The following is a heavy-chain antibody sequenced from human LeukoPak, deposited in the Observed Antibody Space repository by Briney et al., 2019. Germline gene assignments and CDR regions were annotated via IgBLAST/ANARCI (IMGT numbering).Heavy chain of an antibody. Sequence: PGGSLRLSCAASGFTLSDYYMNWIRQAPGKGLEWVSYMSRSSSYTNYADSVKGRFTISRDDAKNSLYLQMNSLRAEDTAVYYCARNRYGGNSGFDYWGQGTLVTVSS. CDR1: GFTLSDYY. CDR3: ARNRYGGNSGFDY. V-gene: IGHV3-11*06. D-gene: IGHD4-23*01. CDR2: MSRSSSYT. J-gene: IGHJ4*02.